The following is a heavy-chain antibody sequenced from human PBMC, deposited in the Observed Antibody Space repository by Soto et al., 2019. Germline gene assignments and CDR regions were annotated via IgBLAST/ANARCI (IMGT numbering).Heavy chain of an antibody. Sequence: VASVKVSCKVSGYTFTSYYMHCVRQGPVQGPEWMGIINPSGGSTSYAQKFQGRVTMTRDTSTSTVYMELSSLRSEDTAVYYCARGGTTVKMWYDYWGQGTLVTVS. CDR1: GYTFTSYY. CDR2: INPSGGST. J-gene: IGHJ4*02. V-gene: IGHV1-46*01. CDR3: ARGGTTVKMWYDY. D-gene: IGHD4-17*01.